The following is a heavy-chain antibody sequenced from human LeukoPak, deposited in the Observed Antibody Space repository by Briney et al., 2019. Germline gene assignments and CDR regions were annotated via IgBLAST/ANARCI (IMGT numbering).Heavy chain of an antibody. CDR3: ARFGPLDRSGGSCLFDY. V-gene: IGHV4-31*03. J-gene: IGHJ4*02. D-gene: IGHD2-15*01. CDR1: GGSISSGCYF. Sequence: SDTLSLTCTVSGGSISSGCYFWSWIRQHPGKGLEWIGYIYYSGTTYYNPSLRSRVTISVDTSKNQFSLRLSSVTAADTAVYYCARFGPLDRSGGSCLFDYWGQGTLVTVSS. CDR2: IYYSGTT.